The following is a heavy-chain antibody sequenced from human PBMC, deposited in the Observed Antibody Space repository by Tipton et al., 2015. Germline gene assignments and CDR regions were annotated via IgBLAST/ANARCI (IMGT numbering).Heavy chain of an antibody. CDR2: ISYSGTT. CDR1: GGSVSSGTYY. D-gene: IGHD3-16*01. Sequence: TLSLTCTVSGGSVSSGTYYWSWIRQPPGQGLECIGYISYSGTTNYSPSLTTRVTISIDTSKNQFYLKLNSVTAADTAFYYCAIDSPFGGMDCGGQGTTVAVSS. CDR3: AIDSPFGGMDC. J-gene: IGHJ6*02. V-gene: IGHV4-61*01.